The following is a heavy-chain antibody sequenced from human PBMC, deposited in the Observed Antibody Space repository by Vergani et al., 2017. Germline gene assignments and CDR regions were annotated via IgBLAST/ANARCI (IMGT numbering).Heavy chain of an antibody. CDR3: ARGGCGGDCPHYYYYGMDV. CDR1: GYTFTSYA. V-gene: IGHV1-3*04. CDR2: INTGNGNT. D-gene: IGHD2-21*02. J-gene: IGHJ6*02. Sequence: QVQLVQSGAEVKKPGASVKVSCKASGYTFTSYAMHWVRQAPGQRLEWMGWINTGNGNTKYSQKFQGRVTITRNTSASTAYMELSSLRSEDTAVYYCARGGCGGDCPHYYYYGMDVWGQGTTVTVSS.